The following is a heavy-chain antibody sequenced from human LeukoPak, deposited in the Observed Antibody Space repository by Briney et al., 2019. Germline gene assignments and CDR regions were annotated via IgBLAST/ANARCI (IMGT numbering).Heavy chain of an antibody. CDR2: IYSGGDT. D-gene: IGHD3-3*01. V-gene: IGHV3-53*01. J-gene: IGHJ4*02. CDR3: AKGPLRVFGVVISFDY. Sequence: GGFLRLSCKVSGLTVSRTYMTWVRQASGKALEWLSVIYSGGDTNYADSVKGRFTISRDNSKNTLYLQMNSLRAEDTAVYYCAKGPLRVFGVVISFDYWGQGTLVTVSS. CDR1: GLTVSRTY.